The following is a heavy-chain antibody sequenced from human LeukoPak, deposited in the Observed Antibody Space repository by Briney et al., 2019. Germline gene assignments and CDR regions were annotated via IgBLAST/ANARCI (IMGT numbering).Heavy chain of an antibody. J-gene: IGHJ6*03. CDR3: ARSGYSYGVGYYYYYMDV. CDR2: LHYSGST. V-gene: IGHV4-59*02. Sequence: SETLSLTCTVSGDSVNSFYWSWLRQPPGKGLQWIGHLHYSGSTNYNPSLKSRVSTSVDTSKNQFSLNLRSVNAADTAVYYCARSGYSYGVGYYYYYMDVWGKGTTVTVSS. CDR1: GDSVNSFY. D-gene: IGHD5-18*01.